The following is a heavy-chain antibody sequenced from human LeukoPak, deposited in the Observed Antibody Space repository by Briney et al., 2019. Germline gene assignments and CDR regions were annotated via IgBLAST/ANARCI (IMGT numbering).Heavy chain of an antibody. CDR3: AKSSGSSSWYDYFDY. CDR1: GFYFNTYA. J-gene: IGHJ4*02. D-gene: IGHD6-19*01. Sequence: GGSLRLSCAASGFYFNTYATHWVRQAPGKRLEWVAFVRFDGSNTRYADSVKGRFTISRDNSKNTLFLQMNNLRPEDTAVYYCAKSSGSSSWYDYFDYWGQGTLATVSS. CDR2: VRFDGSNT. V-gene: IGHV3-30*02.